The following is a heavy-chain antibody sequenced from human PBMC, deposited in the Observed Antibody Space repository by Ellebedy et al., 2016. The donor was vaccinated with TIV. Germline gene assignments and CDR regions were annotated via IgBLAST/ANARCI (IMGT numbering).Heavy chain of an antibody. CDR2: SYHSGST. J-gene: IGHJ4*02. D-gene: IGHD6-19*01. V-gene: IGHV4-30-2*01. CDR3: ARSSDPGEFEY. CDR1: GGSINSAGFS. Sequence: LRLSCAVSGGSINSAGFSWSWIRQPPGKGLEWIGYSYHSGSTHYNPSLKSRVTISVDTSKSQFSLRLTSVTAADTAVYYCARSSDPGEFEYWGQGTLVTVSS.